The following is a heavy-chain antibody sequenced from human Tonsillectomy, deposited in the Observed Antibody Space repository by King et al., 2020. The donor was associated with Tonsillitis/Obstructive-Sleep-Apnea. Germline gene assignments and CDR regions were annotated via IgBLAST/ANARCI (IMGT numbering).Heavy chain of an antibody. CDR3: ARGYYDFWSGYYNTGALDS. CDR2: ISAYNGNT. Sequence: QLVQSGAEVKKPGASVKVSCKASGYTFISYGISWVRQAPGQGLEWMGWISAYNGNTNYAQKLQGRVTMTTDTSTSTAYMELRSLRSDDTAVYYCARGYYDFWSGYYNTGALDSWGQGTLVTVSS. CDR1: GYTFISYG. V-gene: IGHV1-18*01. J-gene: IGHJ5*01. D-gene: IGHD3-3*01.